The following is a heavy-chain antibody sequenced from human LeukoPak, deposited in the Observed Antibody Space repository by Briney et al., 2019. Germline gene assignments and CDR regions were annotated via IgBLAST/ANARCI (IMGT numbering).Heavy chain of an antibody. D-gene: IGHD3-3*01. J-gene: IGHJ4*02. CDR3: ARDLTMGFDY. V-gene: IGHV4-39*07. CDR2: IYYSGST. CDR1: GGSISSSSYY. Sequence: PSETLSLTCTVSGGSISSSSYYWGWIRQPPGKGLEWIGSIYYSGSTYYNPSLKSRVTISVDTSKNQFSLKLSSVTAADTAVYYCARDLTMGFDYWGQGTLVTVSS.